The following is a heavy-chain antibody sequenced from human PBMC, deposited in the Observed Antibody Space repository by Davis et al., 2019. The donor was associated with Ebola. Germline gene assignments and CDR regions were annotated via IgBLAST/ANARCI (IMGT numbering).Heavy chain of an antibody. D-gene: IGHD3-22*01. CDR2: ISAYNGNT. J-gene: IGHJ4*02. CDR3: ARGYYDSSGYYVLGGK. CDR1: GYTFTSYG. Sequence: AASVKVSCKASGYTFTSYGISWVRQAPGQGLEWMGWISAYNGNTNYAQKLQGRVTMTTDTSTSTAYMELSSLRSEDTAVYYCARGYYDSSGYYVLGGKWGQGTLVTVSS. V-gene: IGHV1-18*01.